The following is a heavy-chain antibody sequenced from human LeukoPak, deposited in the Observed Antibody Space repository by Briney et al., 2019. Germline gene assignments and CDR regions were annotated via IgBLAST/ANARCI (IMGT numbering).Heavy chain of an antibody. CDR2: ISFDGRKK. D-gene: IGHD3-10*01. CDR3: ARGAEKILSFGEYPSDVFDI. J-gene: IGHJ3*02. V-gene: IGHV3-30*03. Sequence: PGGSLRLSCAASGFNFNNYVMHWVRQAPGKGLEWVTEISFDGRKKTYVDSVKGRFTISRDSPKNTVYLQMGSLRAEDTAVYYCARGAEKILSFGEYPSDVFDIWGQGTMVSVTS. CDR1: GFNFNNYV.